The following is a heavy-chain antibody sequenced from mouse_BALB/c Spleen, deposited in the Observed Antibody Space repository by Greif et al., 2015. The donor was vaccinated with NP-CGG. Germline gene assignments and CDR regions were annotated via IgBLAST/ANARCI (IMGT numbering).Heavy chain of an antibody. D-gene: IGHD4-1*01. Sequence: EVKLEESGAELVKPGASVKLSCTASGFNIKDTYMHWVKQRPEQGLEWIGRIDPANGNTKYDPKFQGKATITADTSSNTASLQLSSLTSEDTAVYYCANWDWYFDVWGAGTTVTVSS. V-gene: IGHV14-3*02. CDR3: ANWDWYFDV. CDR2: IDPANGNT. J-gene: IGHJ1*01. CDR1: GFNIKDTY.